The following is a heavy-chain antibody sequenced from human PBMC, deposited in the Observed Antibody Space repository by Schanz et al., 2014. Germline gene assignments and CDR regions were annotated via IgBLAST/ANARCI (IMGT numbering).Heavy chain of an antibody. CDR2: IYSSGST. D-gene: IGHD3-10*01. CDR3: ASFVPRGYYFDY. CDR1: GGSISNNY. J-gene: IGHJ4*02. V-gene: IGHV4-59*01. Sequence: QVHLQESGPGLVKPSETLSLTCTVSGGSISNNYWGWIRQPPGKGLEWIGNIYSSGSTNYNPSLKSRVTISGDTSKNQFSLRLSSVTAADTAVYFCASFVPRGYYFDYWGQGTLVNVSS.